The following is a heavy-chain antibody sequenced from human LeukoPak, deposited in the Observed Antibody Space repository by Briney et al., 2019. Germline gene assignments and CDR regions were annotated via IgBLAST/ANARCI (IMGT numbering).Heavy chain of an antibody. D-gene: IGHD2-8*02. CDR1: GFTFSNYD. CDR3: ARAPSGPPDY. J-gene: IGHJ4*02. CDR2: IRYDGSKE. Sequence: GGSLRLSCAASGFTFSNYDMHWVRQAPGKGLEWVATIRYDGSKEDYADSVEGRFTISRDNSKNTLFLQMNSLRVEDTGVYYCARAPSGPPDYCGQGTLVTVSS. V-gene: IGHV3-30*02.